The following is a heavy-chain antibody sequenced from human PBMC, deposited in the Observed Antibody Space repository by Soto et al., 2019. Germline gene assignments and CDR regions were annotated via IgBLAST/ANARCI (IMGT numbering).Heavy chain of an antibody. V-gene: IGHV1-18*04. CDR2: INVNNGNT. CDR3: AASYDSGFDP. D-gene: IGHD5-12*01. J-gene: IGHJ5*02. Sequence: QIQLVQSGAEVKKPGASVKVSCKDSGYSFTSYGVSWVRQAPGQGLEWMGWINVNNGNTNYAQKFQGRVTMTTDTSTSTAYMELRSLRSADTAVYYCAASYDSGFDPWGQGTLVTVSS. CDR1: GYSFTSYG.